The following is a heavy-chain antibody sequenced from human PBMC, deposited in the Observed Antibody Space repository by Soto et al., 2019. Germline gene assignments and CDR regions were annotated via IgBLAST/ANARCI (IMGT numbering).Heavy chain of an antibody. V-gene: IGHV3-30*18. CDR2: ISYDGSNK. CDR1: GFSFSSYG. D-gene: IGHD2-2*01. J-gene: IGHJ4*02. Sequence: QVQLVESGGGVVQPGRSLRLTCAASGFSFSSYGMHWLRQAAGKGLEWVAVISYDGSNKYYADSVKGRFTISRDNSKNTLYLQMNSLRAEDTAVYYCAKDPCSSNSCFIRYWGQGTLVTVSS. CDR3: AKDPCSSNSCFIRY.